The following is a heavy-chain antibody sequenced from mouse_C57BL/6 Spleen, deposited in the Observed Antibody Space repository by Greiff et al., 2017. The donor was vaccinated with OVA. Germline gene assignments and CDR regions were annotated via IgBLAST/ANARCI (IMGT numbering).Heavy chain of an antibody. V-gene: IGHV1-26*01. D-gene: IGHD3-3*01. CDR2: INPNNGGT. Sequence: VQLQQSGPELVKPGASVKISCKASGYTFTDYYMNWVKQSHGKSLEWIGDINPNNGGTSYNQKFKGKATLTVDKSSSTAYMELRSLTSEDSAVYYGARKGAGSCAYWGQGTLVTVSA. J-gene: IGHJ3*01. CDR3: ARKGAGSCAY. CDR1: GYTFTDYY.